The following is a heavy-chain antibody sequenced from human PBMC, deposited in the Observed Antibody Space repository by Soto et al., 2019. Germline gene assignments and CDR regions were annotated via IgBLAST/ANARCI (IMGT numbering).Heavy chain of an antibody. D-gene: IGHD2-15*01. CDR1: GFTFSSYA. J-gene: IGHJ4*02. Sequence: GGSLRLSCAASGFTFSSYAMHWVRQAPGKGLEWVAVISYDGSNKYYADSVKGRFTISRDNSKNTLYLQMNSLRAEDTAVYYCAREYEDGYFDYWGQGTLVTVSS. V-gene: IGHV3-30-3*01. CDR2: ISYDGSNK. CDR3: AREYEDGYFDY.